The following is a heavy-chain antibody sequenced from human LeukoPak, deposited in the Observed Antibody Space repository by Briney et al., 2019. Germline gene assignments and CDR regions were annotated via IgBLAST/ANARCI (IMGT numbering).Heavy chain of an antibody. CDR3: ARDADYYDGNGPYYFDF. J-gene: IGHJ4*02. CDR1: GFTFSNYA. V-gene: IGHV3-33*01. CDR2: IWYDGSNK. Sequence: GGSLRLSCAASGFTFSNYAMHWVRQAPGKGLERVAVIWYDGSNKYYVDSVKGRFTISRDNSKNTLYLQMHSLRAEDTAVYYCARDADYYDGNGPYYFDFWGQGTLVTVSS. D-gene: IGHD3-22*01.